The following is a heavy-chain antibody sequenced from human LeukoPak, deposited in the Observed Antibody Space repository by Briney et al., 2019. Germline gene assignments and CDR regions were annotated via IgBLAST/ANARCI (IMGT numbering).Heavy chain of an antibody. CDR3: ARPSAVTLDY. CDR2: ITGSSRTM. CDR1: GFTFSDYN. V-gene: IGHV3-48*02. Sequence: GGSLRLSCAASGFTFSDYNMNWVRQAPGKGLEWVSYITGSSRTMSYADSVKGRFTISRDNAKNSLFLQMNSLRDEDTAVYYCARPSAVTLDYWGLETLVTVSS. J-gene: IGHJ4*02. D-gene: IGHD4-17*01.